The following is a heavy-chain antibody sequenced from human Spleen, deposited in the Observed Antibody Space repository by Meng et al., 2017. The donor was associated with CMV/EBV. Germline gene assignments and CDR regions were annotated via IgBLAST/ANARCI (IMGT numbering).Heavy chain of an antibody. J-gene: IGHJ2*01. CDR3: ARDRFTVKTRGYFDL. CDR2: IYSGGST. D-gene: IGHD4-23*01. V-gene: IGHV3-53*01. CDR1: GFTVSSNY. Sequence: SGFTVSSNYMSWGRQAPGKGLEWVSVIYSGGSTYYADSVKGRFTISRDNSKNTLYLQMNSLRAEDTAVYYCARDRFTVKTRGYFDLWGRGTLVTVSS.